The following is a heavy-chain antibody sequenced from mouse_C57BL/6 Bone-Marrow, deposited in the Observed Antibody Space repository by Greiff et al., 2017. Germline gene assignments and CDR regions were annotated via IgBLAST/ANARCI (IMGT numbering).Heavy chain of an antibody. D-gene: IGHD2-2*01. J-gene: IGHJ3*01. CDR1: GYTFTSYG. V-gene: IGHV1-81*01. Sequence: VKLQESGAELARPGASVKLSCKASGYTFTSYGISWVKQRTGQGLEWIGEIYPRSGNTYYNEKFKGKATLTADKSSSTAYMELRSLTSEDSAVYFCARVYGYETWFAYWGQGTLVTVSA. CDR2: IYPRSGNT. CDR3: ARVYGYETWFAY.